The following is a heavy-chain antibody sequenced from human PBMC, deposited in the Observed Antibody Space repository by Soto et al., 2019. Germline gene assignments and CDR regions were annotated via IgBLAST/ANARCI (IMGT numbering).Heavy chain of an antibody. CDR2: IYYSGST. Sequence: SETLSLTCTVSGGSIKRYYWSWIRQPPGKGLEWIGYIYYSGSTDYNPSLKSRVTISVDTSKNQFSLKVSSVTAADTAVYYCARSPSYYYYYLDVWGKGTTVTVS. V-gene: IGHV4-59*08. CDR1: GGSIKRYY. J-gene: IGHJ6*03. CDR3: ARSPSYYYYYLDV.